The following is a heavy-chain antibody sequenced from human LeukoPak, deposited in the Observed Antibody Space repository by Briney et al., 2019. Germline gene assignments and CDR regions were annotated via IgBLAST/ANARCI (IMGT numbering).Heavy chain of an antibody. Sequence: GGSVRLSCAASGFTVSSNYMSWVRQAPGKGLEWVSVIYGGGDTYYADSVKGRFTISRDSSKNTLYLQMNSLRAGDTAVYYCARDLGYTYGTPLGYWGQGTLVIVSS. V-gene: IGHV3-66*01. D-gene: IGHD5-18*01. J-gene: IGHJ4*02. CDR3: ARDLGYTYGTPLGY. CDR1: GFTVSSNY. CDR2: IYGGGDT.